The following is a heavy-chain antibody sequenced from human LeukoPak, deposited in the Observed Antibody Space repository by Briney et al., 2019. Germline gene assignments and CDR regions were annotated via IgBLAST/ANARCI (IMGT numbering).Heavy chain of an antibody. Sequence: PSETLSLTCAVSGASISSSNWWSWVRPPPGKGLEWIGEIYHSGSTNYNPSLKSRVTISVDTSKNQFSLKLSSVTAADTAVYYCARGATLIAADAYYFDYWGQGALVTVSS. CDR1: GASISSSNW. CDR2: IYHSGST. CDR3: ARGATLIAADAYYFDY. V-gene: IGHV4-4*02. J-gene: IGHJ4*02. D-gene: IGHD6-13*01.